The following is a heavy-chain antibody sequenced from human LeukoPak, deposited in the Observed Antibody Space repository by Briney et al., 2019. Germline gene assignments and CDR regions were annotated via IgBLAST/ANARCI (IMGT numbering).Heavy chain of an antibody. V-gene: IGHV1-69*05. CDR2: IIPIFGTA. Sequence: SVKVSCKASGGTFSSYAISWVRQAPGQGLEWMGGIIPIFGTANYAQKFQGRVTITTDESTSTANMELSSLRSEDTAVYYCARAVGAYSYGTRYYFDYWGQGTLVTVSS. J-gene: IGHJ4*02. CDR1: GGTFSSYA. D-gene: IGHD5-18*01. CDR3: ARAVGAYSYGTRYYFDY.